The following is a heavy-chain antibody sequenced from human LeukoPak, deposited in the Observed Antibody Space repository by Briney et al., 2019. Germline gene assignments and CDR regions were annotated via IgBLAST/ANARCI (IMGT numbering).Heavy chain of an antibody. CDR1: GFTFSSYG. D-gene: IGHD3-22*01. CDR2: MSGSGGGT. CDR3: APHDYYESSLGYYFGY. V-gene: IGHV3-23*01. J-gene: IGHJ4*02. Sequence: SGGSLRLSCAASGFTFSSYGMSWVRQAPGKGLEWVSGMSGSGGGTYYTDSVKGRFTISRDNSKNTGYLQMNSLRAEDTAVYYCAPHDYYESSLGYYFGYWGQGTLVTVSS.